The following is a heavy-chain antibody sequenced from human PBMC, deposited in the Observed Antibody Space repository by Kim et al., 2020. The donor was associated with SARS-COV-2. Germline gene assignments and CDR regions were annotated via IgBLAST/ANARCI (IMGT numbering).Heavy chain of an antibody. V-gene: IGHV3-23*01. J-gene: IGHJ4*02. Sequence: VKGRLTISRDNSKNTLYLQMTSLRAEDTAVYYCAKALGDTMIVKMGGLDYWGQGTLVTVSS. D-gene: IGHD3-22*01. CDR3: AKALGDTMIVKMGGLDY.